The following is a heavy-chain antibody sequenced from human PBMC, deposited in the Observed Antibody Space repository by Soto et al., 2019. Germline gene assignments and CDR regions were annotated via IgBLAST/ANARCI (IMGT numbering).Heavy chain of an antibody. Sequence: ASVKVSCKASGYTFTSYAVHWVRQAPGQRLEWMGWINAGNGNTKYSQKFQGRVTITRDTSASTAYMELSSLRSEDTAVYYCARGHDMLTGANWFDPWGQGXLVTVYS. V-gene: IGHV1-3*01. CDR3: ARGHDMLTGANWFDP. CDR1: GYTFTSYA. J-gene: IGHJ5*02. CDR2: INAGNGNT. D-gene: IGHD3-9*01.